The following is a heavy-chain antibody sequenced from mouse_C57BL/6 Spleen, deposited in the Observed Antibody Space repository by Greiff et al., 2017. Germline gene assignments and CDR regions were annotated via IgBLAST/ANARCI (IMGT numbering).Heavy chain of an antibody. V-gene: IGHV14-1*01. D-gene: IGHD1-1*01. CDR1: GFNIKDYY. Sequence: VQLQQSGAELVRPGASVKLSCTASGFNIKDYYMHWVKQRPEQGLEWIGRIDPEDGDTEYAPKFQGKATMTADTSSNTAYLQLSSLTSEDTAVYYCAIYYYGSSLYFDDWGQGTTLTVSS. CDR3: AIYYYGSSLYFDD. CDR2: IDPEDGDT. J-gene: IGHJ2*01.